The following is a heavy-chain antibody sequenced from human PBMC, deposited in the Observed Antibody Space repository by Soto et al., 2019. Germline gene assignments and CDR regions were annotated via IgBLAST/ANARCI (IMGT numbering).Heavy chain of an antibody. J-gene: IGHJ6*03. CDR3: ARGYTIFGVPPYYYYYMDV. CDR2: MNPSSGNT. CDR1: GYTFTIYY. D-gene: IGHD3-3*01. Sequence: ASVKVSCKASGYTFTIYYINWVRQATGQGLEWMGWMNPSSGNTGYAQKFQGRVTMTRNTSISTAYMELSSLRSEDTAVYYCARGYTIFGVPPYYYYYMDVWGKGTTVTVSS. V-gene: IGHV1-8*01.